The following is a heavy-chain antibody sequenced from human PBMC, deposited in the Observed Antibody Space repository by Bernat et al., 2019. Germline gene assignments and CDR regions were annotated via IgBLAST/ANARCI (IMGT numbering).Heavy chain of an antibody. CDR1: GFIFTAYD. CDR3: ARDRGGMGDY. Sequence: EVHLLESGGGLVQPGGSLRLSCAASGFIFTAYDMHWVRQAPGKGLVWVSVISSDGSDTTYADSVKGRFTLSRDNANNTVYLQMNSLRAEDTAIYYCARDRGGMGDYWGQGTLVTVSS. J-gene: IGHJ4*02. CDR2: ISSDGSDT. D-gene: IGHD3-10*01. V-gene: IGHV3-74*01.